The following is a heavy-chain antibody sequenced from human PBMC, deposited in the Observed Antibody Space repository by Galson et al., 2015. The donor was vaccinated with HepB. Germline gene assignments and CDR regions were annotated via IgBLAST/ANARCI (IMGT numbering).Heavy chain of an antibody. CDR1: GFTFSSYW. CDR2: INSDGSST. CDR3: AREMATTPYFDL. Sequence: SLRLSCAASGFTFSSYWMHWVRQAPGKGLVWVSRINSDGSSTSYADSVKGRFTISRDNAKNTLYLQMNSLRAEDTAVYYCAREMATTPYFDLWGRGTLVTVSS. J-gene: IGHJ2*01. V-gene: IGHV3-74*01. D-gene: IGHD5-24*01.